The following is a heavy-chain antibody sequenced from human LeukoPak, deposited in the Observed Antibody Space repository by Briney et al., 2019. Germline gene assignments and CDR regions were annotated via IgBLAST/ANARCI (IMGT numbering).Heavy chain of an antibody. V-gene: IGHV5-10-1*01. D-gene: IGHD5-12*01. CDR2: IDPSDSYT. Sequence: GESLRISCKGSGYSFTSYWISWVRQMPGKGLEWMGRIDPSDSYTDYSPSFQGHVTISADKSISTAYPQWSSLTASDTAMYYCARSKAYSGYDLDYWGQGTLVTVSS. CDR3: ARSKAYSGYDLDY. CDR1: GYSFTSYW. J-gene: IGHJ4*02.